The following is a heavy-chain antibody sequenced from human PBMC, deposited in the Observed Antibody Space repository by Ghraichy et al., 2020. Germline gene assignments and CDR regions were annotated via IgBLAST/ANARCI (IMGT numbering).Heavy chain of an antibody. Sequence: QTLSLTCTVSGGSISSSSYYWGWIRQPPGKGLEWIGSIYYSGSTYYNPSLKSRVTISVDTSKNQFSLKLSSVTAADTAVYYCARLTEVVLFDYWGQGTLVTVSS. CDR2: IYYSGST. CDR3: ARLTEVVLFDY. V-gene: IGHV4-39*01. J-gene: IGHJ4*02. CDR1: GGSISSSSYY. D-gene: IGHD2-15*01.